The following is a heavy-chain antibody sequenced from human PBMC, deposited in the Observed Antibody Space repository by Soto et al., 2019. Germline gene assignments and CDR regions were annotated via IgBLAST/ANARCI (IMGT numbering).Heavy chain of an antibody. J-gene: IGHJ4*02. Sequence: QVQLVESGGALVKPGGSLRLSCAGSGFTFGDYYMTWIRQAPGEGLEWVSYISSASDTIYYADSVKGRFSISRDNAKNSLYLQMNSLRAEDTAVYYCAREPYYFDYWGQGTLVTVSS. CDR2: ISSASDTI. V-gene: IGHV3-11*01. CDR1: GFTFGDYY. CDR3: AREPYYFDY.